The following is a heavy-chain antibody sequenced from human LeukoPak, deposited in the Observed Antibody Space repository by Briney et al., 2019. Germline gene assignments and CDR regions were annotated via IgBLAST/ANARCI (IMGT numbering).Heavy chain of an antibody. D-gene: IGHD3-16*02. CDR1: GFTFSDYY. V-gene: IGHV3-11*01. CDR3: ARDTGGDYVWGSYRYYFDY. J-gene: IGHJ4*02. CDR2: ISSSGSTI. Sequence: PGGSLRLSCAASGFTFSDYYMSWIRQAPGKGLEWVSYISSSGSTIYYADSVKGRFTISRDNAKNSLYLQMNSLRAEVTAVYYCARDTGGDYVWGSYRYYFDYWGQGTLVTVSS.